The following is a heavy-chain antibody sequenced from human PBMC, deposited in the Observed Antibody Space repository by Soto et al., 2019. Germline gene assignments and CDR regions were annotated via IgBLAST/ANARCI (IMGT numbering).Heavy chain of an antibody. CDR2: ISYDGSNK. Sequence: SLRLSCAASGFAFSSYAMHWVRQAPGKGLEWVAVISYDGSNKYYADSVKGRFTISRDNSKNTLYLQMNSLRAEDTAVYYCARDLPYCSSTSCYINYYGVDVWGQGTTVTVSS. CDR1: GFAFSSYA. D-gene: IGHD2-2*02. CDR3: ARDLPYCSSTSCYINYYGVDV. J-gene: IGHJ6*02. V-gene: IGHV3-30-3*01.